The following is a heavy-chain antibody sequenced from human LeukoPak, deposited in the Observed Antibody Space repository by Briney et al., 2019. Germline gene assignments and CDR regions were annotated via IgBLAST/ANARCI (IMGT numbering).Heavy chain of an antibody. CDR2: IYYSGST. D-gene: IGHD3-10*01. Sequence: SETLSLTCTVSGGSISSYYWSWIRQPPGKGLEWIGYIYYSGSTNYNPSLKSRVTISVDTSKNQFSLKLSSVTAADTAVYYCARGTSYYGSGSYLFDYWGQGTLVTVSS. J-gene: IGHJ4*02. V-gene: IGHV4-59*01. CDR3: ARGTSYYGSGSYLFDY. CDR1: GGSISSYY.